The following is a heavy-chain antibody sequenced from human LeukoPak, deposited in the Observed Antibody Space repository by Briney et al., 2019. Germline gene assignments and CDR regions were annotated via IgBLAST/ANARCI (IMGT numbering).Heavy chain of an antibody. CDR1: GYTFSNYY. V-gene: IGHV1-46*01. J-gene: IGHJ4*02. D-gene: IGHD3-16*01. Sequence: ASVKVSCKASGYTFSNYYIHWARQAPGQGLEWMGVINPSYGSPSYAQKFQDRVTLTSDTSTSTVYMELSSLRSEDTAVYHCVGDLGSGFGGAYWGQGTLVTVSS. CDR3: VGDLGSGFGGAY. CDR2: INPSYGSP.